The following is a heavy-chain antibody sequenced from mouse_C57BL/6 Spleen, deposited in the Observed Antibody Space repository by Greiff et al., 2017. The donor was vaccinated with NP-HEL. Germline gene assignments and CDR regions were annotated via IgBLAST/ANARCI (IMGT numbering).Heavy chain of an antibody. J-gene: IGHJ1*03. CDR2: IYPGSGST. Sequence: QVQLKQPGAELVKPGASVKMSCKASGYTFTSYWITWVKQRPGQGLEWIGDIYPGSGSTNYNEKFKSKATLTVDTSSSTAYMQLSSLTSEDSAVYYCARALITTVVARWYFDVWGTGTTVTVSS. CDR1: GYTFTSYW. V-gene: IGHV1-55*01. D-gene: IGHD1-1*01. CDR3: ARALITTVVARWYFDV.